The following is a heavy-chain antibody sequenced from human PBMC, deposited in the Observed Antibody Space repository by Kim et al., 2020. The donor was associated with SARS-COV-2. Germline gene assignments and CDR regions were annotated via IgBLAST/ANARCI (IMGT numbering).Heavy chain of an antibody. CDR2: INPSGGST. Sequence: ASVKVSCKASGYTFTSYYMHWVRQAPGQGLEWMGIINPSGGSTSYAQKFQGRVTMTRDTSTSTVYMELSSLRSEDTAVYYCARDRLWFGELLSGFDYWGQGTLVTVSS. CDR1: GYTFTSYY. CDR3: ARDRLWFGELLSGFDY. J-gene: IGHJ4*02. V-gene: IGHV1-46*01. D-gene: IGHD3-10*01.